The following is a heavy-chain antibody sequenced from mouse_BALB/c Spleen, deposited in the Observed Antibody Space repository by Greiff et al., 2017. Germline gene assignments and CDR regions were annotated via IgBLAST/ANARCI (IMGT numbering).Heavy chain of an antibody. CDR2: ISSGGSYT. CDR1: GFTFSSYA. D-gene: IGHD2-1*01. J-gene: IGHJ4*01. V-gene: IGHV5-9-3*01. CDR3: ARKDGNGAMDY. Sequence: DVKLVESGGGLVKPGGSLKLSCAASGFTFSSYAMSWVRQTPEKRLEWVATISSGGSYTYYPDSVKGRFTISRDNAKNTLYLQMSSLRSEDTAMYYCARKDGNGAMDYWGQGTSVTVSA.